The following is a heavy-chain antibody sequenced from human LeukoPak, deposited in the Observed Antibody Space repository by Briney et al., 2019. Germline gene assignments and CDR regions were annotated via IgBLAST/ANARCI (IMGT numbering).Heavy chain of an antibody. J-gene: IGHJ4*02. CDR1: GFPFSSYW. D-gene: IGHD5-24*01. CDR2: IRQDGSKK. Sequence: GGSLRLSCLASGFPFSSYWMTWVRQAPGKGLEWVANIRQDGSKKSYVDSVKGRFTISRDNAKNSLYLQMNSLRAEDTAIYYCTRVGYIDEGIDYWGQGTLVTVSS. V-gene: IGHV3-7*04. CDR3: TRVGYIDEGIDY.